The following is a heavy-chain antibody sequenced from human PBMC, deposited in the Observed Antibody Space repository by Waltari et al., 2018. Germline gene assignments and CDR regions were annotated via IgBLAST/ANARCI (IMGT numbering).Heavy chain of an antibody. CDR3: AKDLGGSSWSPDFYDY. CDR2: IWCDGSNK. CDR1: GFTFSSYG. J-gene: IGHJ4*02. D-gene: IGHD6-13*01. V-gene: IGHV3-30*18. Sequence: QVQLVESGGGVVQPGRSLRLSCAASGFTFSSYGMHWVRQAPGKGLEWVAVIWCDGSNKYYADAVQGRFTIPRDNSKNTLYLQMNSLRAEDTAMYYRAKDLGGSSWSPDFYDYCGQGTLVTVSS.